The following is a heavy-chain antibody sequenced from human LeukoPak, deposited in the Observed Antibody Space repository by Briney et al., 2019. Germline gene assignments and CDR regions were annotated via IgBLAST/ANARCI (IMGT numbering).Heavy chain of an antibody. V-gene: IGHV3-15*01. D-gene: IGHD6-13*01. CDR1: GFTFSNAW. J-gene: IGHJ4*02. Sequence: XGSLRLSCAASGFTFSNAWMSWVRQVPGKGLEWVGRIKSKTDGGTTDYAAPVKGRFTISRDDSKNTLYLQMNSLKTEDTAVYYCTXXLRTPTGYSSSDEWDYWGQGTLVTVSS. CDR2: IKSKTDGGTT. CDR3: TXXLRTPTGYSSSDEWDY.